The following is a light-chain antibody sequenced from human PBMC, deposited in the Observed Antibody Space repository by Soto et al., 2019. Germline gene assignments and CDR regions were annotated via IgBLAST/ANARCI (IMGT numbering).Light chain of an antibody. J-gene: IGKJ4*02. CDR3: QKYNSAPPT. Sequence: DVQMTQSPSSLSASVGDRVTITCRASQGISNYLIWYQQKPGKVPKVLIYGASTLQSGVPSRFSGSGSGTDFTLTISSLQPEDVATYYCQKYNSAPPTFAGGTKVEIK. V-gene: IGKV1-27*01. CDR2: GAS. CDR1: QGISNY.